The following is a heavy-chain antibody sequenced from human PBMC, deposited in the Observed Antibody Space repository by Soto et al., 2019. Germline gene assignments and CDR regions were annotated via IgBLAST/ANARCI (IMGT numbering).Heavy chain of an antibody. CDR1: GYTFTSYD. CDR2: VNPNSGNK. J-gene: IGHJ4*02. D-gene: IGHD2-2*01. Sequence: ASVKVSCKASGYTFTSYDINWVRQATGQGLEWMGWVNPNSGNKGYAQKFQGRVTMTRNTSISTAYMDLRSLRAEDTAVYYCAREWITSTSSYGVDYWGQGTLVTVSS. CDR3: AREWITSTSSYGVDY. V-gene: IGHV1-8*01.